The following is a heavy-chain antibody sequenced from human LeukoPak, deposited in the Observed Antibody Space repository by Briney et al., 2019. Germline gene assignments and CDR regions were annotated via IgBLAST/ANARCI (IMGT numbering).Heavy chain of an antibody. CDR2: IYPGDSDT. D-gene: IGHD6-13*01. Sequence: GASLEISCKGPGSHFTNYWIGWVRQMPGKGLEWMGIIYPGDSDTRYSTSFQGQVTISADKSISTAYLQWGSLKASDTAMYYCARRIAAADNWFDPWGQGTLVTVSS. CDR3: ARRIAAADNWFDP. V-gene: IGHV5-51*01. CDR1: GSHFTNYW. J-gene: IGHJ5*02.